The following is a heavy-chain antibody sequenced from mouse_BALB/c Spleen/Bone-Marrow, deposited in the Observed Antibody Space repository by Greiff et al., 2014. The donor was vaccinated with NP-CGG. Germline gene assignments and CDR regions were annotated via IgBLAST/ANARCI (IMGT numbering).Heavy chain of an antibody. CDR1: GYSFTDYF. J-gene: IGHJ2*01. Sequence: VQLQQSGPELVKPGASVKISCKASGYSFTDYFMNWVMQSHGKSLEWIGRINPYNGDTFYNQKFKGKATLTVDKSSSTAHMELRSLASEDSAVYYCARSGYYGSSYFGYWGQGTTLTVSS. CDR2: INPYNGDT. CDR3: ARSGYYGSSYFGY. D-gene: IGHD1-1*01. V-gene: IGHV1-20*02.